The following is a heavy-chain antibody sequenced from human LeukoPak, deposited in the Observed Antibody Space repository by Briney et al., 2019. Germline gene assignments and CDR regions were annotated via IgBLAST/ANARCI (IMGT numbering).Heavy chain of an antibody. J-gene: IGHJ3*02. CDR2: IHRDGSEK. CDR1: GFTFSNYW. D-gene: IGHD2-2*01. Sequence: GGSLRLSCAASGFTFSNYWMSWVRQARGKVLEWVANIHRDGSEKYYVDSVKGRFTISRDNAKNSLYLQMNSLRAEDTAVYYCARYCSSTSCNDAFDIWGQGTMVTVSS. V-gene: IGHV3-7*01. CDR3: ARYCSSTSCNDAFDI.